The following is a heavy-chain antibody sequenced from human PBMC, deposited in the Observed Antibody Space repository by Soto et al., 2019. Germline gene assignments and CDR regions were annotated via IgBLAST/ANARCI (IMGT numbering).Heavy chain of an antibody. J-gene: IGHJ5*02. CDR1: GFPVSTNY. D-gene: IGHD4-17*01. Sequence: EVQLVESGGDLVQPGGSLRLSCAASGFPVSTNYVSWVRQAPGKGLEWVSIIYDGGSTYYADAVKGRFTISRDNFKNMLYLQMNSLTAEDTAVYYCARGDGDYGRRLDPWGQGTQVTVSS. V-gene: IGHV3-66*01. CDR3: ARGDGDYGRRLDP. CDR2: IYDGGST.